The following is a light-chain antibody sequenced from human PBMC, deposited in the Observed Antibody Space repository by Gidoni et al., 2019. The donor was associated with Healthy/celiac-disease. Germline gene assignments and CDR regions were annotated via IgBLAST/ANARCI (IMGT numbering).Light chain of an antibody. CDR2: AAS. J-gene: IGKJ1*01. Sequence: DIQMTPSPSSLSASLGDRVTITCRASQSISSYLNWYQQKPGKAPKLLIYAASSLQSGVPSRFSGSGSGTDFTLTISSLQPEDFATYYCQQSYSTLTWTFXQXTKVEIK. CDR3: QQSYSTLTWT. CDR1: QSISSY. V-gene: IGKV1-39*01.